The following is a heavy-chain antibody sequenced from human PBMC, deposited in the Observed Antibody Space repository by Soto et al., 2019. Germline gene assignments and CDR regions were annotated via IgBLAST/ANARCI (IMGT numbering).Heavy chain of an antibody. CDR1: GFTFSGFW. J-gene: IGHJ6*02. Sequence: EVQLVESGGGLVQPGGSLRLSCGASGFTFSGFWMSWVRRAPGKGLEWVGNIKQDGSENFYAGSVRGRFSISRDNVRNSLYLQMTCLRAEDTAVYFCARDRGNGDYGPETWGMDVWGQWTTFTVSS. D-gene: IGHD4-17*01. V-gene: IGHV3-7*05. CDR2: IKQDGSEN. CDR3: ARDRGNGDYGPETWGMDV.